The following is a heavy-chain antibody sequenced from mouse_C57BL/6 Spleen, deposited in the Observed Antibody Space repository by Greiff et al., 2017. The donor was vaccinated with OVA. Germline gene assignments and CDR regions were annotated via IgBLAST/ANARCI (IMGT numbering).Heavy chain of an antibody. D-gene: IGHD1-1*01. CDR1: GFTFSDAW. Sequence: DVQLQESGGGLVQPGGSMKLSCAASGFTFSDAWMDWVRQSPEKGLEWVAEIRNKANNHATYYAESVKGRFTISRDDSKSSVYLQMNSLRAEDTGIYYCTRGSSLNYAMDYWGQGTSVTVSS. J-gene: IGHJ4*01. CDR3: TRGSSLNYAMDY. CDR2: IRNKANNHAT. V-gene: IGHV6-6*01.